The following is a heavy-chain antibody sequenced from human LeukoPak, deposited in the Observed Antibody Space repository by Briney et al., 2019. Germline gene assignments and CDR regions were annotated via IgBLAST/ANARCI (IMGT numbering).Heavy chain of an antibody. CDR3: ARADSSGYSLDENFDY. CDR1: GGTLSSYA. D-gene: IGHD3-22*01. Sequence: ASVKVPCKASGGTLSSYALNWVRQAPGQGLEWIGRIIPIFAIVNYAQNFQGRVTITADKSTNTAYMELSSLRFEDTAFYYCARADSSGYSLDENFDYWGQGTLVTVSS. V-gene: IGHV1-69*04. CDR2: IIPIFAIV. J-gene: IGHJ4*02.